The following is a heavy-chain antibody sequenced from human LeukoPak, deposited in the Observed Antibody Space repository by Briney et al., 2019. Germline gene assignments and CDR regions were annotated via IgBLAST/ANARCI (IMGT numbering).Heavy chain of an antibody. CDR3: ARSGIGRAFDI. J-gene: IGHJ3*02. Sequence: AGGSLTLSCAASGFTFSTNWMHWVRQGPGQGLEWVSRINSDATTTTYGDSVKGRFTVSRDNAKNMVYLEMNSLRGDDTAVYYCARSGIGRAFDIWGQGATVTVSS. CDR1: GFTFSTNW. D-gene: IGHD1-1*01. CDR2: INSDATTT. V-gene: IGHV3-74*03.